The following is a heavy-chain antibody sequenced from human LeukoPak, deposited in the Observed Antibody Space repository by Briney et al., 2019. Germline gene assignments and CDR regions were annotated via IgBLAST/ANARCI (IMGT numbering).Heavy chain of an antibody. CDR3: VGGGPFAYPSRGWVAS. CDR1: GFTFNIFA. J-gene: IGHJ5*01. Sequence: PGGSLRLSCAASGFTFNIFAMTWVRQAPGKGLEWVSSICSGGSRTYYADSVKGWFNISRDNSKNRLDLQLSNLRAEDPAIYCGVGGGPFAYPSRGWVASWGQGTLVSVSS. D-gene: IGHD1-26*01. V-gene: IGHV3-23*03. CDR2: ICSGGSRT.